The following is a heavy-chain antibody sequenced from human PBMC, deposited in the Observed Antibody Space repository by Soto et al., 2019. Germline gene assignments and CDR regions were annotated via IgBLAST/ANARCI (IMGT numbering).Heavy chain of an antibody. Sequence: QLQLQESGSGLVTPSQTLSLTCAVSGVSISSGDYSWSWIRQPPGKGLEWIGYIYHTGSTVYNPSLKSRVSITLDRSKNQISLKLNSVTAADTAVYYCASDFGSGSYRFDYWGQGTLVTVSS. D-gene: IGHD3-10*01. CDR2: IYHTGST. CDR3: ASDFGSGSYRFDY. J-gene: IGHJ4*02. V-gene: IGHV4-30-2*01. CDR1: GVSISSGDYS.